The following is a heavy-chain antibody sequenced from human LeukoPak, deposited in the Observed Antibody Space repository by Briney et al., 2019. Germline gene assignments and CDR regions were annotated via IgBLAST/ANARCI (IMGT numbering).Heavy chain of an antibody. CDR2: IYHSGST. J-gene: IGHJ3*01. Sequence: SETLSLTCNVSGNSVKNAYYWGWIRQPPGEGLEWIGSIYHSGSTYYNPSLKSRVTISLDTSKNQFSLRLMSVTAADRAMYYCARRYRLGRGGDALDLWGQGTMVTVSS. D-gene: IGHD3-10*01. CDR3: ARRYRLGRGGDALDL. V-gene: IGHV4-38-2*02. CDR1: GNSVKNAYY.